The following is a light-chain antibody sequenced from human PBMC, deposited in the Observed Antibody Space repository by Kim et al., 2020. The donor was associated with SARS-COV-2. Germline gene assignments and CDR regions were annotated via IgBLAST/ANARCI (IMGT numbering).Light chain of an antibody. Sequence: GARVPSPSRDSQRIGSWSAWNKQKPGKAPNLLIYVASSLESGVPPRFGGSGLGKVFTSPTSSLKLDDLELYSCQQYNRYSYTFGQGTKLEIK. CDR3: QQYNRYSYT. V-gene: IGKV1-5*03. CDR1: QRIGSW. J-gene: IGKJ2*01. CDR2: VAS.